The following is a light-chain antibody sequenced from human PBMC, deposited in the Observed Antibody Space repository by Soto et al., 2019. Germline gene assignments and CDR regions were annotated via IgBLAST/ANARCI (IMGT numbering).Light chain of an antibody. CDR1: SSDVGGYNS. V-gene: IGLV2-14*03. CDR2: DVS. CDR3: SSYTSSSTLV. Sequence: QSALTQPASVSGSPGQSITISCTGTSSDVGGYNSVSWYQQHPGKVPKLMIYDVSNRPSGVSNRFSGSKSVNTASLTISGLQAEDEADYYCSSYTSSSTLVFGGGTKLTVL. J-gene: IGLJ2*01.